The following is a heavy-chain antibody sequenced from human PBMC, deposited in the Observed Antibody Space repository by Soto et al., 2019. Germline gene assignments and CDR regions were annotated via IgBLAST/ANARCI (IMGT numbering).Heavy chain of an antibody. J-gene: IGHJ4*02. V-gene: IGHV3-9*01. CDR1: GFTFDDYA. CDR3: AKGGPDGFCSGGRCYFDY. Sequence: EVQLVESGGGLVQPGRSLRLSCAASGFTFDDYAMHWVRRVPGKGLGWVSSISWNSDIIGYADSVKGCFTMSRDNAKNSLYLQMNSLPPEDTALYYCAKGGPDGFCSGGRCYFDYWGQGTLVTVSS. CDR2: ISWNSDII. D-gene: IGHD2-15*01.